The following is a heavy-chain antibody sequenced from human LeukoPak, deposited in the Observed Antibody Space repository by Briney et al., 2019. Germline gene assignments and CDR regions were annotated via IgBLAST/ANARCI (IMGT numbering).Heavy chain of an antibody. CDR2: IYYSGST. CDR1: GGSISSGGYY. J-gene: IGHJ3*02. D-gene: IGHD2-2*01. CDR3: ARDCSSTSCYPRPTDAFDI. V-gene: IGHV4-31*03. Sequence: SETLSLTCTVSGGSISSGGYYWSWIRQHPGKGLEWIGYIYYSGSTSYNPSLKSRLTISVDTSKNQFFLRLSSVTAADTAVYYCARDCSSTSCYPRPTDAFDIWGQGTMVTVSS.